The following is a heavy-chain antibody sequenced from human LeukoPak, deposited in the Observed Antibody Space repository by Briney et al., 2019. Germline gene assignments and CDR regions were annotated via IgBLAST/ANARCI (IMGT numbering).Heavy chain of an antibody. CDR3: AILEYYDFWSGGGYFDY. CDR2: IRYDGSNK. Sequence: GGSLRLSCAASGFTFSSYGMHWVRQAPGKGLEWVAFIRYDGSNKYYADSVKGRFAISRDNSKNTLYLQMNSLRAEDTAVYYCAILEYYDFWSGGGYFDYWGQGTLVTVSS. J-gene: IGHJ4*02. V-gene: IGHV3-30*02. D-gene: IGHD3-3*01. CDR1: GFTFSSYG.